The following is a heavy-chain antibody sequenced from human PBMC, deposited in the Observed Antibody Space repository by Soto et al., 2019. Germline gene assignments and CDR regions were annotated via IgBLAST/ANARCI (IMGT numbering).Heavy chain of an antibody. CDR3: AKDRAPSDV. V-gene: IGHV3-23*01. Sequence: GGSLRLSCEASGFIFSNFAMNWVRQAPGKGLEWASAISGSGGSTYYADSVRGRFTISRDNSKNMLYVQMNSLRVEDTAVYFCAKDRAPSDVWGQGTTVTVSS. CDR1: GFIFSNFA. J-gene: IGHJ6*02. CDR2: ISGSGGST.